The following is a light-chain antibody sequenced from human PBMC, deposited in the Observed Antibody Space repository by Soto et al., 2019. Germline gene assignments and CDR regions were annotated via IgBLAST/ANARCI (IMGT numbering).Light chain of an antibody. V-gene: IGKV3-15*01. J-gene: IGKJ5*01. CDR3: QQYNNWLP. CDR2: DAS. Sequence: SAAAVSLSPGERATLSFRASQSVSSYLAWYQQKPGQAPRLLIYDASTRATGIPARFSGSGSGTEFTLTISSLQSEDFAVYYCQQYNNWLPFAQGTQLAIK. CDR1: QSVSSY.